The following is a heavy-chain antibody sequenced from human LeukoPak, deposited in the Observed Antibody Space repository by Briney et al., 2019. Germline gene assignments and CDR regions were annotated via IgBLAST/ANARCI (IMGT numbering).Heavy chain of an antibody. CDR1: GYTFSNYG. D-gene: IGHD3-16*02. V-gene: IGHV1-18*01. J-gene: IGHJ4*02. CDR3: ARAIAGDYNDY. Sequence: GASVKVSCKASGYTFSNYGISWVRQAPGQGLEWMGWISAYNGNTNYAQKLQGRVTMTTDTSTSTAYMELRSLRSDDTAVYYCARAIAGDYNDYWGQGTLSPSPQ. CDR2: ISAYNGNT.